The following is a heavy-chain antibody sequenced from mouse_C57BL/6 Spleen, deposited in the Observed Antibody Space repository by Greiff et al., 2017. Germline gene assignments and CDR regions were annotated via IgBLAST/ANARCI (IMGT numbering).Heavy chain of an antibody. D-gene: IGHD1-1*01. CDR2: IYPGVGDT. J-gene: IGHJ2*01. CDR3: ARREDYYGSPFFDD. V-gene: IGHV1-80*01. Sequence: QVQLQQSGAELVKPGASVKISCKASGYAFSSYWMNWVKQRPGKGLEWIGQIYPGVGDTNYNGKFKGKATLTADKSSSTAYMQRSSLTSEDSAVYFCARREDYYGSPFFDDWGQGTTLTVSS. CDR1: GYAFSSYW.